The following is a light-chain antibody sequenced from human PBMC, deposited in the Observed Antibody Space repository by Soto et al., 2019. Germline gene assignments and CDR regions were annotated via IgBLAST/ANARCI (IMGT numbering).Light chain of an antibody. CDR2: EVS. J-gene: IGLJ2*01. Sequence: QSALTQPASVSGSPGQSITISCTGTSSDVGRYNYVSWFQQHPGKAHKLMIFEVSTRPSGVSNRFSGSTSGNTASLTISGLQIEDEADYYCCSYTSSTSAVFGGGTKLTVL. CDR1: SSDVGRYNY. CDR3: CSYTSSTSAV. V-gene: IGLV2-14*01.